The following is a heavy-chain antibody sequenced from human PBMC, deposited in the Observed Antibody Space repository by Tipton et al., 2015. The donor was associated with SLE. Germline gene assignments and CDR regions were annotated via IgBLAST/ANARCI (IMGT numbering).Heavy chain of an antibody. CDR3: ARVSSWGSGYFDY. V-gene: IGHV4-59*01. Sequence: LRLSCTVSGGSISSYYWSWIRQPPGKGLEWFGYIYYSGSTNYNPSLKSRVTISVDTSKNQFSLKLSSVTAADTAVYYCARVSSWGSGYFDYWGQGTLVTVSS. CDR1: GGSISSYY. CDR2: IYYSGST. D-gene: IGHD7-27*01. J-gene: IGHJ4*02.